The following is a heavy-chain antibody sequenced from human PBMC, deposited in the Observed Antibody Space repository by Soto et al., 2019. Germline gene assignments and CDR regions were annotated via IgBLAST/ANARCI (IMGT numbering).Heavy chain of an antibody. V-gene: IGHV1-58*02. Sequence: ASVKVSCKASGFIFTSSAMQWVRQARGQRLEWIGWIVVGSGNTNYAQKFQERVTITRDMSTSTAYMELSSLRSEDTAVYYCAAGSGYDFWSGYYQNFDYWGQGTLVTVSS. CDR3: AAGSGYDFWSGYYQNFDY. J-gene: IGHJ4*02. CDR2: IVVGSGNT. D-gene: IGHD3-3*01. CDR1: GFIFTSSA.